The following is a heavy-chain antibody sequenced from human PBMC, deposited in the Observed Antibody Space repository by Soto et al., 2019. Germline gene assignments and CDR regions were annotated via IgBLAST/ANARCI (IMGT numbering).Heavy chain of an antibody. CDR3: ARVSLLGTGRCLWLPP. D-gene: IGHD2-8*02. Sequence: QVQLVQSGSEVKMPGSSVKVSCKTSGGTFSRHAINWVRQAPGQGLEWMGGIIPLFGTTNYAQKFKGRLTMSGEDSPLTASGDLRSHTSEYASADCFARVSLLGTGRCLWLPPWAEETL. V-gene: IGHV1-69*01. CDR2: IIPLFGTT. J-gene: IGHJ5*02. CDR1: GGTFSRHA.